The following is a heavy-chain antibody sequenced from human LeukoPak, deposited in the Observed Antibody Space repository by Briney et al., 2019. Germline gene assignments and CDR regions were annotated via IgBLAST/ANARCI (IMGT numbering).Heavy chain of an antibody. Sequence: PGGSLRLSCAASGFTFSNYWRSWVRQAPGKGLEWLANINQDGSEIYYVDSVKGRFTISRDNGKNSLYLQINSLRADDTAVYYCARDQGSMIVVQPTTWYFVLWGRGTLVTVSS. CDR2: INQDGSEI. J-gene: IGHJ2*01. V-gene: IGHV3-7*01. CDR1: GFTFSNYW. CDR3: ARDQGSMIVVQPTTWYFVL. D-gene: IGHD3-22*01.